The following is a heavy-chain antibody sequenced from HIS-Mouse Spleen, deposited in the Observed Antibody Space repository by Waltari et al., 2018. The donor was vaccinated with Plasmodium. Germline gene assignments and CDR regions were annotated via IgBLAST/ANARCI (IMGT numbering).Heavy chain of an antibody. CDR2: INPNSGGT. J-gene: IGHJ1*01. CDR1: GYTFTASS. D-gene: IGHD6-13*01. V-gene: IGHV1-2*02. Sequence: QVQLVQSGAEVKKPGASVKVSCTASGYTFTASSMHWVRPAPEQALEWMGWINPNSGGTNYAQKFQGRVTMTRDTSISTAYMELSRLRSDDTAVYYCARVLGYKAAAGTFVEYFQHWGQGTLVTVSS. CDR3: ARVLGYKAAAGTFVEYFQH.